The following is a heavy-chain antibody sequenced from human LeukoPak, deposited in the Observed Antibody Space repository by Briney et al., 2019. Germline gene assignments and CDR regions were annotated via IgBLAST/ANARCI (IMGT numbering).Heavy chain of an antibody. J-gene: IGHJ4*02. CDR1: GFTFSSYV. Sequence: GGSLRLSCAASGFTFSSYVMSWVRQAPGKGLEWVSVIYSGGSTYYADSVKGRFAISRDNSKNTLYLQMNSLRAEDTAVYYCARLATYYYDSSGPTPDYWGQGTLVTVSS. V-gene: IGHV3-53*01. D-gene: IGHD3-22*01. CDR3: ARLATYYYDSSGPTPDY. CDR2: IYSGGST.